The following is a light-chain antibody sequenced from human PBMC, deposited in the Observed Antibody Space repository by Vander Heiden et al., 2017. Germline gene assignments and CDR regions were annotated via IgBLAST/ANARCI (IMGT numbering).Light chain of an antibody. CDR1: QSISSR. Sequence: DIQMTQSPSTLSASVGDRVTITCRASQSISSRLAWYKQKPGKAPKLLIYDASSLESGVPSRFSGSGSGTEFTLTISSLQPDDFATYYCQQYNSYWTFGQGTKVEIK. CDR2: DAS. CDR3: QQYNSYWT. J-gene: IGKJ1*01. V-gene: IGKV1-5*01.